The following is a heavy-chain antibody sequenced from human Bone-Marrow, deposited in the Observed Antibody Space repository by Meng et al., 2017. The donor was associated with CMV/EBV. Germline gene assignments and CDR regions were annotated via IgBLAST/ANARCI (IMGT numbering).Heavy chain of an antibody. Sequence: GGSLRLSCTVSGGSISSYYWSWVRQAPGKGLEWVSYISSSSSTIYYADSVKGRFTISRDNAKNSLYLQMNSLRAEDTAVYYCARDADIVVVPAYFDYWGQGTLVTVSS. CDR3: ARDADIVVVPAYFDY. V-gene: IGHV3-48*04. J-gene: IGHJ4*02. D-gene: IGHD2-2*01. CDR2: ISSSSSTI. CDR1: GGSISSYY.